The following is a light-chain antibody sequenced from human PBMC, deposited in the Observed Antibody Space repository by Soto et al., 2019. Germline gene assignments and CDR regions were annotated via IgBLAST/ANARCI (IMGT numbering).Light chain of an antibody. CDR3: QQVNSFPRT. J-gene: IGKJ1*01. CDR2: AAS. V-gene: IGKV1-12*01. CDR1: QGIGGR. Sequence: IQMTQSPSSLPAAVGDRVTITCRASQGIGGRLAWFQQKPGKVPQYLIEAASTLARGVPARFSGSGSGTEFILTINSLQPEDVATYYCQQVNSFPRTFGPGTKVDIK.